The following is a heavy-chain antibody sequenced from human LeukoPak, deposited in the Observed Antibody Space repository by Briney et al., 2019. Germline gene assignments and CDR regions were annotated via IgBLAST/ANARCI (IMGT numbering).Heavy chain of an antibody. D-gene: IGHD3-10*01. CDR1: GGSISSSSYY. CDR2: IYYSGST. J-gene: IGHJ6*03. Sequence: SETLSLTCTVSGGSISSSSYYWGWIRQPPGKGLEWIGSIYYSGSTYHNPSLKSRVTISVDTSKNQFSLKLSSVTAADTAVYYCARPRAGFGELSYYYYMDVWGKGTTVTVSS. V-gene: IGHV4-39*01. CDR3: ARPRAGFGELSYYYYMDV.